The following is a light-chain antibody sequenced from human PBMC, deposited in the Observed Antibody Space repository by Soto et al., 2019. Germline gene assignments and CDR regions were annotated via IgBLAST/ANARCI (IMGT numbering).Light chain of an antibody. V-gene: IGKV3-15*01. CDR3: QSHSKWPET. J-gene: IGKJ1*01. CDR1: QNIGSN. CDR2: GAS. Sequence: ELVMTQSPATLSVSPGERAALSCRASQNIGSNLAWYQQKPGQSPRLLIFGASTRASGIPARFSGSGTGTEFTLTISSLQSEDFAVYFCQSHSKWPETFGQGTKVEIK.